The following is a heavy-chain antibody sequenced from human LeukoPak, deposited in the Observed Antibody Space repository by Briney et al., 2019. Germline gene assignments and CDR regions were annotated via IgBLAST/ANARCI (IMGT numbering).Heavy chain of an antibody. D-gene: IGHD2-8*01. CDR1: GDTFTRYY. J-gene: IGHJ4*02. CDR2: INPSGGST. Sequence: ASVKVSCKASGDTFTRYYMHWVRQAPGQGLEWMGIINPSGGSTSYAQKFQGRFTVTRDTSTSTVYMELSSLRSEDTAVYYCARDYGVAKENYFDYSGQGTLVTVSS. CDR3: ARDYGVAKENYFDY. V-gene: IGHV1-46*01.